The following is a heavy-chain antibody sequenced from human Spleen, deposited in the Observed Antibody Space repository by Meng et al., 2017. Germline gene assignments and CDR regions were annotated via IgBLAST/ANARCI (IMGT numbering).Heavy chain of an antibody. CDR3: ARGVSGYSGYDYPNYFFDY. D-gene: IGHD5-12*01. V-gene: IGHV3-23*01. J-gene: IGHJ4*02. CDR2: IDISGDTT. Sequence: GESLKISCAVSGFTFSTSAMSWVRQAPGKGLEWVSAIDISGDTTSYADSVKGRFTISRDNSKNTVYLQMNNLRAEDMAVYYCARGVSGYSGYDYPNYFFDYWGQGTLVTVSS. CDR1: GFTFSTSA.